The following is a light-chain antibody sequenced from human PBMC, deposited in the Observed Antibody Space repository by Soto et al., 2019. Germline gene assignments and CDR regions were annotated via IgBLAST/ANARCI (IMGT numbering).Light chain of an antibody. CDR2: DDN. J-gene: IGLJ1*01. CDR3: GSWDSSLSAYV. Sequence: QAVLTRPPSVSAAPGQKVTISDSGSSSNIGGNSVSWYQQLPGTAPKLLIYDDNKRPSGIPDRFSGSKSGTSATLGITGFQTGDEADYYCGSWDSSLSAYVLGTGTKVTVL. V-gene: IGLV1-51*01. CDR1: SSNIGGNS.